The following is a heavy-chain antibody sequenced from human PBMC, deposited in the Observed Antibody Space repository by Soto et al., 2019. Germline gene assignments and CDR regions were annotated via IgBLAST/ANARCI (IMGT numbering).Heavy chain of an antibody. J-gene: IGHJ4*02. CDR1: GGSFSGYY. CDR3: ARDPGDFDSVEYYLDS. Sequence: SETLSLTCAVYGGSFSGYYWSWVRQSTGRGLEWIGEIHPSGTTNYNPSLQSRVTISIDKSKNQFSLKLTSVTAADTAVYYCARDPGDFDSVEYYLDSWGQGTLVTVSS. V-gene: IGHV4-34*01. D-gene: IGHD3-22*01. CDR2: IHPSGTT.